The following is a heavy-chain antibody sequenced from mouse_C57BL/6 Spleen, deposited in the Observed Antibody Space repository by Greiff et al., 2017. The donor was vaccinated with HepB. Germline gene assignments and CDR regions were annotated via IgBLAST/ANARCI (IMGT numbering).Heavy chain of an antibody. D-gene: IGHD2-4*01. V-gene: IGHV5-17*01. J-gene: IGHJ4*01. Sequence: EVKLVESGGGLVKPGGSLKLSCAASGFTFSDYGMNWVRQAPEKGLEWVAYISSGSSTIYYAETVKGRFTISRDNAKNTPFLQMTSLMSDVTAMYYCARRDYAVDYDAMDYWGQGTSVTVSS. CDR1: GFTFSDYG. CDR3: ARRDYAVDYDAMDY. CDR2: ISSGSSTI.